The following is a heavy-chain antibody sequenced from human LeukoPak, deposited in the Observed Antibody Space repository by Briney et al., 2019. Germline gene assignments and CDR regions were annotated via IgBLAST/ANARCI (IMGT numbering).Heavy chain of an antibody. Sequence: SETLSLTCTVSGGSVSSGNYYWTWIRQSAGKGLEWIGRIYSSGVTTYNPSLKSRVTISRDTSRNQFSLRLTSVTAADTAVYYRVRAGGVLAYFDSWGQGTLVTVSS. V-gene: IGHV4-61*02. CDR3: VRAGGVLAYFDS. J-gene: IGHJ4*02. D-gene: IGHD3-10*01. CDR1: GGSVSSGNYY. CDR2: IYSSGVT.